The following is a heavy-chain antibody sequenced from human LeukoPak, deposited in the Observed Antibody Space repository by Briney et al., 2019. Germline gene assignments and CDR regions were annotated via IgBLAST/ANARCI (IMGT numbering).Heavy chain of an antibody. Sequence: GGSLRLSCAASGFTFSSYWMSWVRQAPGKGLEWVANIKQDGSEKYYVDSVKGRFTISRDNAKNSLYLQMNSLRAEDTAVYYCAREGGSSWTYYYYYYGVDVWGQGTTVTVSS. CDR1: GFTFSSYW. J-gene: IGHJ6*02. CDR2: IKQDGSEK. V-gene: IGHV3-7*01. CDR3: AREGGSSWTYYYYYYGVDV. D-gene: IGHD6-13*01.